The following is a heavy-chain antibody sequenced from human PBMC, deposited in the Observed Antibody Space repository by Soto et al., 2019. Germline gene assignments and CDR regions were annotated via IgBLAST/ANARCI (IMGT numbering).Heavy chain of an antibody. J-gene: IGHJ6*02. CDR1: GGSISSGGYY. V-gene: IGHV4-31*03. D-gene: IGHD3-3*01. Sequence: QVQLQESGPGLVKPSQTLSLTCTVSGGSISSGGYYWSWIRQHTGKGLEWIGYIYYSGSTYYNPSLKSRVTISVDTSKYQFSLKLSSVTAADTAVYYCARAEGDFWSGKNYGMDVWGQGTTVTVSS. CDR2: IYYSGST. CDR3: ARAEGDFWSGKNYGMDV.